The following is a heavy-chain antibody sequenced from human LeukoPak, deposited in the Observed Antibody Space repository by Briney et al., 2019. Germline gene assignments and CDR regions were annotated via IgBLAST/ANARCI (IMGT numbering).Heavy chain of an antibody. J-gene: IGHJ5*02. CDR3: ARDTNWFAP. CDR1: GGSINTYH. V-gene: IGHV4-4*07. CDR2: IYNTGST. Sequence: SETLSLTCTVSGGSINTYHWTWVRQPAGKGLEWIGRIYNTGSTNYNPSLKSRVTMSADTSKNQFSLKVSSVTAADTAVYYCARDTNWFAPWGQGTLVTVSS.